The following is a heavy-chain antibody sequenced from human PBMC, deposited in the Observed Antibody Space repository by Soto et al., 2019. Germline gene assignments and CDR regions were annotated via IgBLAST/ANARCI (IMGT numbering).Heavy chain of an antibody. CDR3: ARGGLLPDY. J-gene: IGHJ4*02. D-gene: IGHD6-19*01. CDR1: GGSISSGGHS. Sequence: SETLSLTCAASGGSISSGGHSWSWIRQPPGKGLEWIGYISHSGSTYYNPSLKSRVTISVDRSKNQFSLKLSSVTAADTAVYYCARGGLLPDYWGQGTLVTAPQ. CDR2: ISHSGST. V-gene: IGHV4-30-2*01.